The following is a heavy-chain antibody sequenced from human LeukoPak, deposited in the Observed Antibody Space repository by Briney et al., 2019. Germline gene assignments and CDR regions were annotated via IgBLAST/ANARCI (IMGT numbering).Heavy chain of an antibody. CDR3: ATDMGIGPHDAFDI. CDR1: GFTFDDYA. V-gene: IGHV3-9*01. D-gene: IGHD6-13*01. J-gene: IGHJ3*02. CDR2: ISWNSGSI. Sequence: GRSLRVSCAASGFTFDDYAMHWVRQAPGKGLEWVSGISWNSGSIGYADSVKGRFTISRDNAKNSLYLQMNSLRAEDTGLYYCATDMGIGPHDAFDIWGQGTMVTVSS.